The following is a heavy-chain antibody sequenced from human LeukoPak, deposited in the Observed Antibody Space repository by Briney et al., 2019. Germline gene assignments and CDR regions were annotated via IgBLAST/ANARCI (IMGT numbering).Heavy chain of an antibody. J-gene: IGHJ4*02. V-gene: IGHV3-73*01. D-gene: IGHD3-10*01. CDR1: GFTFSGSA. Sequence: GGSLRLSCAASGFTFSGSAMHWVRQASGKGLEWVGRIRNKANSYATAYAASVKGRFTISRDDSKNTAYLQMNSLKTKDTAVYYCTREDGSGSYYSSFVYWGQGTLVTVSS. CDR2: IRNKANSYAT. CDR3: TREDGSGSYYSSFVY.